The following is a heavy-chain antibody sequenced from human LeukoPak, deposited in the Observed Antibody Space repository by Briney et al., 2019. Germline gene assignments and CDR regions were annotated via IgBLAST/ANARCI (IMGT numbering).Heavy chain of an antibody. Sequence: GGSLRLSCAGSGFTFSTYGMTWVRQAPGKGLEWVAVVSYDETKKDYADSVKGRFTISRDNSKNTLYLQMNSLRAEDTAVYYCAKEGTYSGSYLGYWGQGTLVTVSS. CDR3: AKEGTYSGSYLGY. V-gene: IGHV3-30*18. CDR2: VSYDETKK. CDR1: GFTFSTYG. D-gene: IGHD1-26*01. J-gene: IGHJ4*02.